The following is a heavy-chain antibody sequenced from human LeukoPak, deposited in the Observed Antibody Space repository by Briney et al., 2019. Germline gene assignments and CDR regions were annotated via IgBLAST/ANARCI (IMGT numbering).Heavy chain of an antibody. CDR3: ASGGPAAAGTLVDY. V-gene: IGHV4-59*01. CDR1: GGSISSYY. D-gene: IGHD6-13*01. CDR2: IYYSGST. J-gene: IGHJ4*02. Sequence: PSETLSLTCTVSGGSISSYYWSWIRQPPGKGLEWIGYIYYSGSTNYNPSLKSRVTISVDTSKNQFSLKLSSVTAADTAVYYCASGGPAAAGTLVDYWGQGTLVTVSS.